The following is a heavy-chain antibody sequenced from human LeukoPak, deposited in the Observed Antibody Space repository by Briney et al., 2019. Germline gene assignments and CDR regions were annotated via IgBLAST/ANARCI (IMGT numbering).Heavy chain of an antibody. J-gene: IGHJ4*02. Sequence: GRSLRLSCAPSGFTFSSSNMLGVRHSPDKGLEGVALISYYGTKTYYAESVKGRFTIPRANSNNTLFVQMNSMRAEDTAMYYCEREWFGESNWGQGTLVTVYS. CDR1: GFTFSSSN. CDR3: EREWFGESN. V-gene: IGHV3-30*04. CDR2: ISYYGTKT. D-gene: IGHD3-10*01.